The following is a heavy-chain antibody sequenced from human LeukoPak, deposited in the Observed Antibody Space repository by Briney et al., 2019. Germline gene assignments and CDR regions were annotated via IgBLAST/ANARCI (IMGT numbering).Heavy chain of an antibody. Sequence: GGSLRLSCAASGFTFSSYAMSWVRQAPGKGLEWVANIKQDGSEKYYVDSVKGRFTISRDNAKNSLYLQMNSLRAEDTAVYYCARVGYYDFWSGYSGDGAFDIWGQGTMVTVSS. V-gene: IGHV3-7*01. D-gene: IGHD3-3*01. CDR3: ARVGYYDFWSGYSGDGAFDI. J-gene: IGHJ3*02. CDR1: GFTFSSYA. CDR2: IKQDGSEK.